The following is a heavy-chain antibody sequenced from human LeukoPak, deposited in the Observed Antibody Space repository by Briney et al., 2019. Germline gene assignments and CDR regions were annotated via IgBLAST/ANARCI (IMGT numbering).Heavy chain of an antibody. D-gene: IGHD6-19*01. CDR1: GFTFSDNG. Sequence: PGGSLRLSCGASGFTFSDNGMHWVRQAPGKGLEWVAFILNDGSNEYYAGSLKGRFTISRDNSKNTLYLQMNSLKPEDTAIHYCAKPFSTLAGDHYWGQGTLVTASS. V-gene: IGHV3-30*02. CDR2: ILNDGSNE. J-gene: IGHJ4*02. CDR3: AKPFSTLAGDHY.